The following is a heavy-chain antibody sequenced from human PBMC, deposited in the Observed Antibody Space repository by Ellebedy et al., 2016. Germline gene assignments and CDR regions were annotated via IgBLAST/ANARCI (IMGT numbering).Heavy chain of an antibody. V-gene: IGHV3-30*03. CDR3: ARCIPTGYGGGPIRYFDL. CDR1: EFTFNSYD. CDR2: ISDDGSDK. Sequence: GESLKISXAASEFTFNSYDMHWVRQAPGKGLEWVAVISDDGSDKYYADSVKGRFTISRDNAKNSLYLQMNSLRAEDTAVYYCARCIPTGYGGGPIRYFDLWGRGTLVTVSS. J-gene: IGHJ2*01. D-gene: IGHD4-23*01.